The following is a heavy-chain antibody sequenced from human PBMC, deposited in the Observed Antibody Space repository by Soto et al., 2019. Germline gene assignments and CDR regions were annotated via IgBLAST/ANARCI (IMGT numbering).Heavy chain of an antibody. CDR1: GYTFTSYG. CDR2: IHTYNGKT. Sequence: QVQLVQSGAEVKKPGASVKVSCKASGYTFTSYGISWVRQAPGQGLEWMGWIHTYNGKTNYAQKLQGRVSMTADQSTTPAHRELRRVRSSDTAVYYCARDWFGIDYWGQGTLVTVSS. D-gene: IGHD3-16*01. CDR3: ARDWFGIDY. J-gene: IGHJ4*02. V-gene: IGHV1-18*01.